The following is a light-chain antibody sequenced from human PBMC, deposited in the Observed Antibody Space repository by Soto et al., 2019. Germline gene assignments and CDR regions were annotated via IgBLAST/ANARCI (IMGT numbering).Light chain of an antibody. V-gene: IGKV3-15*01. J-gene: IGKJ2*01. Sequence: EIVMTQSPATLSVSPGERATLSCRASQSVSSNLAWYQQKPGQAPRLLIYGASTSATGIPARFSGSGSGTEFTLTISILQSEDFAVYYCQQYNNWPYTFGQGTKLEIK. CDR3: QQYNNWPYT. CDR2: GAS. CDR1: QSVSSN.